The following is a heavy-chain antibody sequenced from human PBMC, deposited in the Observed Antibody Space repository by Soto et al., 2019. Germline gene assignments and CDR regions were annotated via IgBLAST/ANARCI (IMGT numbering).Heavy chain of an antibody. CDR1: GFTFSDHY. D-gene: IGHD2-15*01. J-gene: IGHJ4*02. CDR3: GRGNYGGSGRPFDY. CDR2: TRDKAKSYTT. Sequence: EVQLVESGGGLVQPGGSLRLVCAASGFTFSDHYIDWVRQAPGKGLEWVARTRDKAKSYTTDYAASVQGRFTISRDDSKKSVVLQMHSLKIEDTAVYYCGRGNYGGSGRPFDYWGQGTLVTVSS. V-gene: IGHV3-72*01.